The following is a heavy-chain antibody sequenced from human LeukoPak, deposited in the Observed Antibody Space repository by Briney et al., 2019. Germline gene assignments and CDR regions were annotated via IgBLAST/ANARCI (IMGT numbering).Heavy chain of an antibody. CDR1: GGSFSGYY. Sequence: PSETLSLTCAVYGGSFSGYYWSWIRQPPGKGLEWIGEINHSGSTNYSPSLKSRVTISVDTSKNQFSLKLSSVTAADTAVYYCARHRTGYSSSWYRYFDYWGQGTLVTVSS. J-gene: IGHJ4*02. CDR2: INHSGST. D-gene: IGHD6-13*01. CDR3: ARHRTGYSSSWYRYFDY. V-gene: IGHV4-34*01.